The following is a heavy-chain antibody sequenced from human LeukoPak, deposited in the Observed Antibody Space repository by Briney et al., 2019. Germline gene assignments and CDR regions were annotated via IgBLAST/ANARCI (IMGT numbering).Heavy chain of an antibody. Sequence: TGGSLRLSCAASRLSFSTYGMHWVRQAPGRGLEWVAFIRYDGSSEYYANSVKGRFTISRDNSKNTLYLQVNSLRTEDTAVYYCAKDPDFYGSGASGFDAWGQGTLVIVSS. J-gene: IGHJ5*02. CDR1: RLSFSTYG. CDR2: IRYDGSSE. D-gene: IGHD3-10*01. V-gene: IGHV3-30*02. CDR3: AKDPDFYGSGASGFDA.